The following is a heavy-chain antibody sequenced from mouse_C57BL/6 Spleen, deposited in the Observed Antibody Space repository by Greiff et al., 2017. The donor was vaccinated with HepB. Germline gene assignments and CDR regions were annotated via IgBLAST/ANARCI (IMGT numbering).Heavy chain of an antibody. CDR3: ARRDLDY. J-gene: IGHJ2*01. CDR2: IDPSDSYT. Sequence: QVQLKQSGAELVKPGASVKLSCKASGYTFTSYWMQWVKQRPGQGLEWIGEIDPSDSYTNYNQKFKGKATLTVDTSSSTAYMQLSSLTSEDSAVYYCARRDLDYWGQGTTLTVSS. CDR1: GYTFTSYW. V-gene: IGHV1-50*01.